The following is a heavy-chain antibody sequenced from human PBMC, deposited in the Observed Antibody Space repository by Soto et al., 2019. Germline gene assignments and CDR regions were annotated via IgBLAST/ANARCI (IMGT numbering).Heavy chain of an antibody. D-gene: IGHD1-1*01. CDR1: GFTFSSYS. CDR2: ISSSSSYI. V-gene: IGHV3-21*01. CDR3: AREAHNGAFDI. J-gene: IGHJ3*02. Sequence: EVQLVESGGGLVKPGGSLRLSCAASGFTFSSYSMNWVRQAPGKGLEWVSSISSSSSYIYYADSVKGRFTISRDNAKNSLYLQMNTLRAEDTAVYYCAREAHNGAFDIWGQGTMVTVSS.